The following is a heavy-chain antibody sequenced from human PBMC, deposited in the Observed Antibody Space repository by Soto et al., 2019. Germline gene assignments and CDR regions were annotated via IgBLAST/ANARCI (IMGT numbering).Heavy chain of an antibody. CDR2: IYYSGST. CDR3: ARSFKNIRVHDY. CDR1: GGSISSGGYY. J-gene: IGHJ4*02. V-gene: IGHV4-31*03. D-gene: IGHD3-10*01. Sequence: SETLSLTCTVSGGSISSGGYYWSWIRQHPGKGLEWIGYIYYSGSTYYNPSLKSRVTISVDTSKNQFSLKLSSVTAADTAVYYCARSFKNIRVHDYWGQGTLVTVSS.